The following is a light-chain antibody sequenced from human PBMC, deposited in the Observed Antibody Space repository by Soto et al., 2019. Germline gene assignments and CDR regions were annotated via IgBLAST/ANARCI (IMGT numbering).Light chain of an antibody. V-gene: IGLV1-47*01. Sequence: QSVLTQPPSASGTPGQRVTISCSGTRSNIGNNYVYWYQQFPGTAPKLLIYRNNQRPSGVPDRFSGSNSGNTATLTISRVEAGDEADYYCQVWDDRSDDVVFGGGTKLTVL. J-gene: IGLJ2*01. CDR1: RSNIGNNY. CDR3: QVWDDRSDDVV. CDR2: RNN.